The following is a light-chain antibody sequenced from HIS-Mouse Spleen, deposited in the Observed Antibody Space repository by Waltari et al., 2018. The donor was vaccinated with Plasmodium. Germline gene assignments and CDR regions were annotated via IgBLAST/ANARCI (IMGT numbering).Light chain of an antibody. CDR2: EDS. CDR1: AFPKKY. J-gene: IGLJ3*02. Sequence: SYELTQPPSVSVSPGQTARITCSGDAFPKKYAYWYQQKSGQAPWLVIYEDSKRPSGIPERFSGSSSGTMATLTISGAQVEDEADYYCYSTDSSGNHRVFGGGTKLTVL. CDR3: YSTDSSGNHRV. V-gene: IGLV3-10*01.